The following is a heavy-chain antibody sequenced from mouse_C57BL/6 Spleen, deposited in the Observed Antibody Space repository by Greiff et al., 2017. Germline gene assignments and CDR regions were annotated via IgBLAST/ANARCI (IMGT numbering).Heavy chain of an antibody. V-gene: IGHV1-15*01. CDR2: IDPETGGT. CDR1: GYTFTDYE. Sequence: VKLMESGAELVRPGASVTLSCKASGYTFTDYEMHWVKQTPVHGLEWIGAIDPETGGTDYNQKFKGKAILTADKSSSTAYIELRSLTSEDSAVYYCTRGITSVVCGGYFDVGGTGTTVTVSS. J-gene: IGHJ1*03. CDR3: TRGITSVVCGGYFDV. D-gene: IGHD1-1*01.